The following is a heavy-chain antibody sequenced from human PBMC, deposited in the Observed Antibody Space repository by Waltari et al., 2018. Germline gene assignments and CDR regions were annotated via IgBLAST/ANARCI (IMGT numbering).Heavy chain of an antibody. CDR1: GYTFTGYY. CDR3: ARDQGQIVVVTAIDY. V-gene: IGHV1-2*02. CDR2: INPNSGGT. J-gene: IGHJ4*02. D-gene: IGHD2-21*02. Sequence: QVQLVQSGAEVKKPGASVKVSCKASGYTFTGYYMHWVRQAPGQGLEWMGWINPNSGGTNYAQKFQGRVTMTRDTSISTAYMELSRLRSDDTAVYYCARDQGQIVVVTAIDYWGQGTLVTVSS.